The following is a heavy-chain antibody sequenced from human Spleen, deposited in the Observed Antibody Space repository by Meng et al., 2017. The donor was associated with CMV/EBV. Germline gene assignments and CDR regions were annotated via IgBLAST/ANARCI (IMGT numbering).Heavy chain of an antibody. CDR1: GYIFTKYA. D-gene: IGHD2-2*01. J-gene: IGHJ3*02. CDR3: ASSVIYCSSTSCYLHAFDI. V-gene: IGHV1-18*01. Sequence: ASVKVSCKTSGYIFTKYAISWVRQAPGQGPEWMGWISGYDGNTYYAQKLQGRVTMTTDTSTSTAYMELRSLRSDDTAVYYCASSVIYCSSTSCYLHAFDIWGQGTMVTVSS. CDR2: ISGYDGNT.